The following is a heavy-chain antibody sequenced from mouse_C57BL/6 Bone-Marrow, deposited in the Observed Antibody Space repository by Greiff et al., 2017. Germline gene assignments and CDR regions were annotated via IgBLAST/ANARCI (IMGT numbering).Heavy chain of an antibody. CDR1: GYTFTNYW. Sequence: VQLQQSGAELVRPGTSVKLSCKASGYTFTNYWIRWAKQRPGHGLEWIGEIYPGGGYTNYNEKFKGKATLTADQSSSTAYMQLSSLTSEDSAIYESERDRTFYYAMDYWGQGTSVTVSS. CDR3: ERDRTFYYAMDY. V-gene: IGHV1-63*01. D-gene: IGHD2-14*01. CDR2: IYPGGGYT. J-gene: IGHJ4*01.